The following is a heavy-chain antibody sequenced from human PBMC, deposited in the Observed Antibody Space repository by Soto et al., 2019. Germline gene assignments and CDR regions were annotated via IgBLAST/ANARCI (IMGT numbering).Heavy chain of an antibody. Sequence: PSETLSLTCAVYGGSFSGYYWSWIRQPPGKGLEWIGEINHSGSTNYNPSLKSRVTISVDTSKNQFSLKLSSVTAADTAVYYCARGQVTYYDFSSGYYPAFDIWGQGTMVTVSS. CDR1: GGSFSGYY. CDR3: ARGQVTYYDFSSGYYPAFDI. V-gene: IGHV4-34*01. J-gene: IGHJ3*02. CDR2: INHSGST. D-gene: IGHD3-3*01.